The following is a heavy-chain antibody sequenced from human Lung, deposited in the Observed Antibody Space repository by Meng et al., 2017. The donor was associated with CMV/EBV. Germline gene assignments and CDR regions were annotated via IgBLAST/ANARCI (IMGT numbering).Heavy chain of an antibody. CDR3: ARSPGVYGSFFDY. Sequence: GGSXRLSXXXSGFTFSSYVINLVRQAPGKGLEWVSAISGSGHSTYYADSVKGRFTISRDNSKNTLFLQMYSLRAEDTAVYYCARSPGVYGSFFDYWVQGTXVTVSS. V-gene: IGHV3-23*01. J-gene: IGHJ4*02. CDR2: ISGSGHST. D-gene: IGHD3-10*01. CDR1: GFTFSSYV.